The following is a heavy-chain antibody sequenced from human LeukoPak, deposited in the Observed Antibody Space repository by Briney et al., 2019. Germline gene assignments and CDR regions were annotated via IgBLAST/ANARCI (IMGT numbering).Heavy chain of an antibody. CDR2: IYTSGGT. Sequence: TLSLTCTVSGGSISSGSYYWSWIRQPAGKGLEWIGRIYTSGGTNYNPSLKSRVTISVDTSKNQFSLKLSSVTAADTAVYYCARDEEDGYNSGIDYWGQGTLVTVSS. D-gene: IGHD5-24*01. V-gene: IGHV4-61*02. CDR1: GGSISSGSYY. J-gene: IGHJ4*02. CDR3: ARDEEDGYNSGIDY.